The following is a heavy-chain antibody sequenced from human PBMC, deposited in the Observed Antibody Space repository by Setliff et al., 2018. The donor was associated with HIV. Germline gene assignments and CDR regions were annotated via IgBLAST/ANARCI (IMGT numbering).Heavy chain of an antibody. D-gene: IGHD2-2*01. CDR2: IWYDGSNT. Sequence: GGSLRLSCVASGFIVSSYGMHWVRQAPGKGLEWVAVIWYDGSNTYYADSVKGRFTISRDNSKNTLYLQMNSLRAEDTAVYYCAKDRGRIVVVPAAPFDYWGLGTLVTVSS. CDR1: GFIVSSYG. CDR3: AKDRGRIVVVPAAPFDY. V-gene: IGHV3-33*06. J-gene: IGHJ4*02.